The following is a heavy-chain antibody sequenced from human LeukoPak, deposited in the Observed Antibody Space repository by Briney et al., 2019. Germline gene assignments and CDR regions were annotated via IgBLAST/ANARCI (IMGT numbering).Heavy chain of an antibody. CDR3: ASQPKPLQQQLGKTLDP. CDR1: GYTFTGYY. J-gene: IGHJ5*02. V-gene: IGHV1-2*02. D-gene: IGHD6-13*01. CDR2: INPTSGAT. Sequence: GASVKVSCKASGYTFTGYYIHWVRQAPGQGLEWMGWINPTSGATNYAQKFQGRVTMTRDTSISTAYMELSRLRSEDTAVYYCASQPKPLQQQLGKTLDPWGQGTLVTVSS.